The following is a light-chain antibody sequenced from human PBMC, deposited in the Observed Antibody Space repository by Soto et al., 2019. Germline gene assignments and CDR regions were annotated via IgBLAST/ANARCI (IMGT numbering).Light chain of an antibody. V-gene: IGKV3-20*01. J-gene: IGKJ3*01. CDR1: QTRGDYE. Sequence: EIELTQSTDNLSLSPGERGNLXCRASQTRGDYEPAWYQQEPGQAPRLLNYGASSRAHGSPDRFSGSGSATDFTLTISSLEPEDFAVYYCQQYGNSGVTFGPGTKVDIK. CDR3: QQYGNSGVT. CDR2: GAS.